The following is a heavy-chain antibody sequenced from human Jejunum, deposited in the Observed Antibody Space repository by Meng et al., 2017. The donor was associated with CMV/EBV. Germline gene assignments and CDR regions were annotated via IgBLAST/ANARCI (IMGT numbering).Heavy chain of an antibody. J-gene: IGHJ5*02. CDR3: ARVTIFGELIYFDP. V-gene: IGHV3-53*01. Sequence: MEXGGGLVQPGGSLRLACIASQFPISSNSMTWVRQAPGKGLEWVSVIYSGANTDYADFVKGRFTISRDNSKNTLYLQMNSLRVEDTAMYYCARVTIFGELIYFDPWGQGTLVTVSS. CDR2: IYSGANT. D-gene: IGHD3-3*01. CDR1: QFPISSNS.